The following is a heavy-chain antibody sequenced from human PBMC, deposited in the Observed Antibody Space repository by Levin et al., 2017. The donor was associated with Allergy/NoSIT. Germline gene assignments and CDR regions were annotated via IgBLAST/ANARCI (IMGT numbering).Heavy chain of an antibody. CDR2: IFYSGST. CDR3: TRHRRQAYSSGWDWYFDL. Sequence: SETLSLTCTVSGGSISTTSYYWGWIRQPPGKGLEWIGSIFYSGSTYYNPSLRSRVTVSVDTSKNQFSLSLNSVTAADTSVYYGTRHRRQAYSSGWDWYFDLWGRGTLVTVSS. D-gene: IGHD6-19*01. V-gene: IGHV4-39*01. J-gene: IGHJ2*01. CDR1: GGSISTTSYY.